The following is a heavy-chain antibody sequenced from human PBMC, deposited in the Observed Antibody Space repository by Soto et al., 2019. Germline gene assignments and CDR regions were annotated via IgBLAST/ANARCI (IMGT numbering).Heavy chain of an antibody. CDR3: VRERSGYSYVDS. Sequence: EVQLLESGGGLVQPGGSLRLSCAASGFTFSSYAMSWVRQAPGKGLEWVSAISGSGANTYYADSVKGRFTISRDNSKNTLYLQMYSLRAEDSAMYYCVRERSGYSYVDSWGQGTLVTVSS. J-gene: IGHJ4*02. CDR2: ISGSGANT. D-gene: IGHD5-18*01. V-gene: IGHV3-23*01. CDR1: GFTFSSYA.